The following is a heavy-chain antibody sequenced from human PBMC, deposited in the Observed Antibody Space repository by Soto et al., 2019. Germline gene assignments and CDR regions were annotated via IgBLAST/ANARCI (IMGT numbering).Heavy chain of an antibody. Sequence: QVQLQQWGAGLLKPSETLSLTCAVYGGSFSGYYWSWIRQPPGKGLEWIGEINHSGSTNYNPSLKSRVTISVDTSKNKVSLKLSSVTAADTAVYYCASRLWFGELSPFDYWGQGTLVTVSS. CDR2: INHSGST. CDR3: ASRLWFGELSPFDY. D-gene: IGHD3-10*01. J-gene: IGHJ4*02. V-gene: IGHV4-34*01. CDR1: GGSFSGYY.